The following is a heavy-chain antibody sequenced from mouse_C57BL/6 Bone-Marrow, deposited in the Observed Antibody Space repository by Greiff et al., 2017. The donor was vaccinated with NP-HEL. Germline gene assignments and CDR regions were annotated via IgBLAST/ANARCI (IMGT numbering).Heavy chain of an antibody. CDR3: VTRFPYAMDY. J-gene: IGHJ4*01. Sequence: EVQVVESGGGLVQPKGSLKLSCAASGFSFNTYAMNWVRQAPGKGLEWVARIRSKSNNYATYYADSVKDRFTISRDDSESMLYLRMNNLKTEDTAMYYCVTRFPYAMDYWGQGTSVTVSS. CDR2: IRSKSNNYAT. V-gene: IGHV10-1*01. CDR1: GFSFNTYA.